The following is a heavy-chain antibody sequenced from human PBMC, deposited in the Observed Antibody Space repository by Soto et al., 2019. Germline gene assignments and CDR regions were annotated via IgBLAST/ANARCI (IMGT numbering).Heavy chain of an antibody. D-gene: IGHD4-17*01. V-gene: IGHV1-69*12. CDR2: IIPIFGTA. CDR1: GGTFSSYA. Sequence: QVQLVQSGAEVKKPGSSVKVSCKASGGTFSSYAISWVRQAPGQGLEWMGGIIPIFGTANYAQKFQGRVTITADESTSTAYMELSSLRSEDTAVYYCARGYPPYDYGGNSRFDYWGQGTLVTVSS. CDR3: ARGYPPYDYGGNSRFDY. J-gene: IGHJ4*02.